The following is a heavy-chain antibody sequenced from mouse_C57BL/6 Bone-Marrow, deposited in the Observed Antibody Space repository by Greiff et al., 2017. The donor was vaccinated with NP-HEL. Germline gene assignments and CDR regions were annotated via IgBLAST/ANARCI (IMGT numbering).Heavy chain of an antibody. CDR2: IYPRSGNT. D-gene: IGHD1-1*01. V-gene: IGHV1-81*01. Sequence: QVQLKESGAELARPGASVKLSCKASGYTFTSYGISWVKQRTGQGLEWIGEIYPRSGNTYYNEKFKGKATLTADKSSSTAYMELRSLTSEDSAVYFCARGFITPVPPWYFDVWGTGTTVTVSS. J-gene: IGHJ1*03. CDR3: ARGFITPVPPWYFDV. CDR1: GYTFTSYG.